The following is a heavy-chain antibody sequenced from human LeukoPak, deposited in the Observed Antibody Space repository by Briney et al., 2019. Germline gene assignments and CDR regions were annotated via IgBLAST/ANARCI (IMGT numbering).Heavy chain of an antibody. D-gene: IGHD5-12*01. CDR2: INSDGNSL. Sequence: PGGSLRLSRTASGFHFRSYWMHWVRQAPGKGLVWVSRINSDGNSLSYADSVQGRFTISRDNVRNTVYLQMNSLRVDDTAVYYCARGKGEWLRFIGTDYWGQGTLVTVSS. CDR1: GFHFRSYW. J-gene: IGHJ4*02. V-gene: IGHV3-74*01. CDR3: ARGKGEWLRFIGTDY.